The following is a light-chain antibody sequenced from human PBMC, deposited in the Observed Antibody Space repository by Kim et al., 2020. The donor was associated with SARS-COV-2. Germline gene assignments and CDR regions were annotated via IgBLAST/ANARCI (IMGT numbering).Light chain of an antibody. J-gene: IGKJ2*01. V-gene: IGKV3-15*01. CDR3: QQYSNWPPYT. CDR1: PGVLTN. Sequence: STGDAATLAGRARPGVLTNLAWNQHRPGQAPRLRIYDASTRATGVQERFSSSGSETEFTLTISSLQSEDFAVYYCQQYSNWPPYTFGQGTKVDIK. CDR2: DAS.